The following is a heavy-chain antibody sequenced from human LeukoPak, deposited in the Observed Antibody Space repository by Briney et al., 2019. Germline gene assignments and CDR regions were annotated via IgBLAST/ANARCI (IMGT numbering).Heavy chain of an antibody. CDR3: ARDTISCSGGTCYENWFDP. CDR2: ISGSGGST. CDR1: GFTFSSYA. J-gene: IGHJ5*02. Sequence: GGSLRLSCAASGFTFSSYAMSWVRQAPGKGLEWVSAISGSGGSTYYADSVKGRFTISRDNSKTTLYLQVSSLRADDTAVYYCARDTISCSGGTCYENWFDPWGQGTLVTVSS. V-gene: IGHV3-23*01. D-gene: IGHD2-15*01.